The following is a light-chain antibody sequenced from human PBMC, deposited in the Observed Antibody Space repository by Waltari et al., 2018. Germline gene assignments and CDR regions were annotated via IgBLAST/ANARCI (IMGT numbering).Light chain of an antibody. CDR3: QKYGSLPAT. V-gene: IGKV3-20*01. J-gene: IGKJ1*01. Sequence: EAVLTQSPGTLSFSPGERATLSCRASQSVSRTLAWYQQKPGQAPRLLIYDASSRATGIPDRFSGSGSGTDFSLTISRLEPEDFAVYYCQKYGSLPATFGQGTKVEIK. CDR2: DAS. CDR1: QSVSRT.